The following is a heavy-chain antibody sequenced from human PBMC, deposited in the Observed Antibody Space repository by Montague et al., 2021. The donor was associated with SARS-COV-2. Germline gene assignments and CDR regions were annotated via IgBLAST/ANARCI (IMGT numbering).Heavy chain of an antibody. V-gene: IGHV4-59*12. CDR3: AREGTRDIVLVPSALDY. CDR1: GGSINAYY. J-gene: IGHJ4*02. Sequence: SETLSLTCTVAGGSINAYYWTWIRQPPGRGLDWIGFLYYSGVTNXNPSLKSRVTMSLDTSKNQLSLRLSSVTAADTAVYYCAREGTRDIVLVPSALDYWGRGIPVTVSS. D-gene: IGHD2-2*01. CDR2: LYYSGVT.